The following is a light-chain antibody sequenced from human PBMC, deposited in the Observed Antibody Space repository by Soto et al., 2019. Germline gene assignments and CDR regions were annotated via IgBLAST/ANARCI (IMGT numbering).Light chain of an antibody. J-gene: IGKJ1*01. Sequence: DIHRNQSPSSLSASVGDRVTITYRASQSISSYLNWYQQKPGKAPKLLIYAASSLQSGVPSRFSGSGSGTDFTLTISSLQPEDFATYYCQQSYSTPRFGQGTKVDI. CDR1: QSISSY. CDR2: AAS. V-gene: IGKV1-39*01. CDR3: QQSYSTPR.